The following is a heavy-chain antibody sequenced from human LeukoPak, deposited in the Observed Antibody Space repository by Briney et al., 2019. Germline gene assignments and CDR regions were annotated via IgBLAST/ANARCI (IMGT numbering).Heavy chain of an antibody. Sequence: PGGSLRLSCAASGFTFSSYAMSWVRQAPGKGLEWVSAISGSGGSTYYTDSVKGRFTISRDNSKNTLYLQMNSLRAEDTAVYYCAKGDYYDSSGYYWGQGTLVTVSS. J-gene: IGHJ4*02. V-gene: IGHV3-23*01. D-gene: IGHD3-22*01. CDR1: GFTFSSYA. CDR2: ISGSGGST. CDR3: AKGDYYDSSGYY.